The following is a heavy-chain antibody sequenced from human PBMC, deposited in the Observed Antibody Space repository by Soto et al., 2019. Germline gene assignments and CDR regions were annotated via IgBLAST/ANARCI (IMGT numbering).Heavy chain of an antibody. CDR2: LVVGTGNT. J-gene: IGHJ6*02. V-gene: IGHV1-58*01. Sequence: SVKVSCKTSGFSFRSSAVQWVRQARGQRLEWIGWLVVGTGNTNYAQEFQQRVTISSDRSTNTVSMELSSLTSEDTAVYYCATGAYCSGGSCSDYYYYYYGMDLWGQGTTVTVSS. D-gene: IGHD2-15*01. CDR3: ATGAYCSGGSCSDYYYYYYGMDL. CDR1: GFSFRSSA.